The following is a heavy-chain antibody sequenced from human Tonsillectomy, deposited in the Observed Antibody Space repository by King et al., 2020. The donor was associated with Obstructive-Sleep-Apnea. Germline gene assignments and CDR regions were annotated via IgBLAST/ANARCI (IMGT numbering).Heavy chain of an antibody. J-gene: IGHJ6*02. CDR2: ISHDGDNP. CDR3: AKDRGGAYYFYYGMDV. V-gene: IGHV3-30*18. Sequence: QVQLVESGGGVVQPGGSLRLSCAASGFTFSNYGMHWVRQTPGKGLEWVAVISHDGDNPYHAVSVKGRFTISRDNSKNTLYLQMNSLRAEDTAVYYCAKDRGGAYYFYYGMDVWGQGTTVTVSS. CDR1: GFTFSNYG. D-gene: IGHD2-21*01.